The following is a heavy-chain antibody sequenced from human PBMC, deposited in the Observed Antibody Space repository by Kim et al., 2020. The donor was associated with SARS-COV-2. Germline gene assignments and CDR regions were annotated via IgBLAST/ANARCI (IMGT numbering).Heavy chain of an antibody. CDR3: ARATPTMIVDCDAFDI. Sequence: SETLSLTCTVSGGSISSYYWSWIRQPPGKGLEWIGYIYYSGSTNYNPSLKSRVTISVDTSKNQFSLKLSSVTAADTAVYYCARATPTMIVDCDAFDIWGQGTMVTVSS. CDR1: GGSISSYY. D-gene: IGHD3-22*01. J-gene: IGHJ3*02. CDR2: IYYSGST. V-gene: IGHV4-59*01.